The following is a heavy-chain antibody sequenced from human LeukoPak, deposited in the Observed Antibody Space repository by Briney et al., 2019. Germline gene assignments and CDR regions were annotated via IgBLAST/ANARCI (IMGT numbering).Heavy chain of an antibody. CDR3: ASEGYSYGDIDY. CDR1: GFTFSSYW. V-gene: IGHV3-74*01. D-gene: IGHD5-18*01. CDR2: INSDGSST. J-gene: IGHJ4*02. Sequence: GGSLRLSRAASGFTFSSYWMHWVRQAPGKGLVWVSRINSDGSSTSYADSVKGRFTISRDNAKNTLYLQMNSLRAEDTAVYYCASEGYSYGDIDYWGQGTLVTVSS.